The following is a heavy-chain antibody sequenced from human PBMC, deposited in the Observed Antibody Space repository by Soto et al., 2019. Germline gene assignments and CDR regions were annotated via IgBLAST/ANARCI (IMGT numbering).Heavy chain of an antibody. CDR1: GFTFSDYY. D-gene: IGHD3-10*01. Sequence: QVQRVESGGGLVKPGGSLTLSCVASGFTFSDYYMAWIRQTPGKGLEWVSYTSVDGVDRFYADSVKGRFTISRDNARKSLSLQMNSLRDEDTAVYYCARPNGESMRYYHGMDVWGQGTTVIVSS. J-gene: IGHJ6*02. CDR2: TSVDGVDR. CDR3: ARPNGESMRYYHGMDV. V-gene: IGHV3-11*01.